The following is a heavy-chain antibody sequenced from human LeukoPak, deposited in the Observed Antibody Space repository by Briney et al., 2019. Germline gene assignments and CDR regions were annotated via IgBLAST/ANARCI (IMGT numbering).Heavy chain of an antibody. J-gene: IGHJ2*01. CDR3: AKAPIVVVPAANIDWYFDL. V-gene: IGHV3-23*01. D-gene: IGHD2-2*01. CDR2: ISGSGGST. Sequence: GGSLRLSCAASGFTFSSYAMSWVRQAPGKGLEWVSAISGSGGSTYYADSVKGRFTISRDNSKNTLYLQMNSLRAEDTAVYYCAKAPIVVVPAANIDWYFDLWGRGTLVTVSS. CDR1: GFTFSSYA.